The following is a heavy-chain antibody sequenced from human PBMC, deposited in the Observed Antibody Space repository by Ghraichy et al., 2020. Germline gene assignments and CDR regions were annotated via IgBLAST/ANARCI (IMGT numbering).Heavy chain of an antibody. V-gene: IGHV4-59*01. J-gene: IGHJ2*01. D-gene: IGHD6-13*01. CDR3: ARSSSIAADSYWYFDL. Sequence: SETLSLTCTVSGGSISSYYWSWIRQPPGKGLEWIGYIYYSGSTNYNPSLKSRVTISVDTSKNQFSLKLSSVTAADTAVYYCARSSSIAADSYWYFDLWGRGTLVTVSS. CDR2: IYYSGST. CDR1: GGSISSYY.